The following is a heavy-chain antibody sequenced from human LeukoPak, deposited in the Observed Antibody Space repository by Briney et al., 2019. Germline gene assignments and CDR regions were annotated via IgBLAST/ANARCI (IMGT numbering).Heavy chain of an antibody. CDR1: GFSFSSYA. Sequence: GGSLRLSCAASGFSFSSYAMAWVRQAPGKGLEWASTISGSGGSTHYADSVKGRFTISRDNSKNTLYLQMNSLRAEDTAVYYCAKDPYYYDSSGYGYGMDVWGQGTTVTVSS. CDR3: AKDPYYYDSSGYGYGMDV. J-gene: IGHJ6*02. D-gene: IGHD3-22*01. CDR2: ISGSGGST. V-gene: IGHV3-23*01.